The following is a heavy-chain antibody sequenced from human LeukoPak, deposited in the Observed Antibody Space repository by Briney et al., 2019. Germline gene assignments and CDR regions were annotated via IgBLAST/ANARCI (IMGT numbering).Heavy chain of an antibody. Sequence: PSETLSLTCTVSGGSISSSSYYWGWIRQPPGKGLEWIGSIYYSGSTYYNPSLKSRVTISVDTSKNQFSLKLSSVTAADTAVYYCARASPPPYSSSQWWLLDPWGQGTLVTVSS. CDR3: ARASPPPYSSSQWWLLDP. CDR1: GGSISSSSYY. V-gene: IGHV4-39*07. D-gene: IGHD6-6*01. CDR2: IYYSGST. J-gene: IGHJ5*02.